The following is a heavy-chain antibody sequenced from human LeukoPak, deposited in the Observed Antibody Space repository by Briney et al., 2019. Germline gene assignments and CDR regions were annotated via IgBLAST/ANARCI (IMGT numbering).Heavy chain of an antibody. CDR3: ARGGRYCSSTSCYRDWFDP. D-gene: IGHD2-2*02. Sequence: KPSETLSLTCTVSGGSISSYYWSWIRQPAGKGLEWIGRIYTSGSTNYNPSLKSRVTISVDTSKNQFSLKLSSVTAADTAVYYCARGGRYCSSTSCYRDWFDPWGQGTLVTVSS. V-gene: IGHV4-4*07. CDR1: GGSISSYY. J-gene: IGHJ5*02. CDR2: IYTSGST.